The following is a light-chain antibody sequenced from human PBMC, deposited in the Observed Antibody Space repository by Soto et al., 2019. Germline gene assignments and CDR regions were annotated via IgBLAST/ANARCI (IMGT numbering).Light chain of an antibody. V-gene: IGKV3-15*01. CDR3: QQYNTYPWT. Sequence: VMTQSPATLSVSPGERATLSCTASQSINSNLAWYPQRPGQAPRLLIYGASTRATGIPARFSGSGSGTEFTLTISSLQPDDFATYYCQQYNTYPWTFGQGTKVDNK. J-gene: IGKJ1*01. CDR2: GAS. CDR1: QSINSN.